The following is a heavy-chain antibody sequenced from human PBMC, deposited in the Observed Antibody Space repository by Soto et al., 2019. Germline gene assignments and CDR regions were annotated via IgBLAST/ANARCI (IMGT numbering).Heavy chain of an antibody. CDR3: ARDYYKYYDSSGYYRSPAY. CDR1: GFTFSSYA. V-gene: IGHV3-30-3*01. D-gene: IGHD3-22*01. Sequence: PGGSLRLSCAASGFTFSSYAMHWVHQAPGKGLEWVALISYDGSDKDYADSVKGRFTISRDNSRNTLFLQMNSLRAEDTAVYYCARDYYKYYDSSGYYRSPAYWGQGTLVTVSS. CDR2: ISYDGSDK. J-gene: IGHJ4*02.